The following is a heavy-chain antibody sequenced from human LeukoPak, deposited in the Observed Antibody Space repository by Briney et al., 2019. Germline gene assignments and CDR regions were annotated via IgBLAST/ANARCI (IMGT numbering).Heavy chain of an antibody. CDR1: GFTFSNYD. D-gene: IGHD1-26*01. CDR3: AGALMSPFDP. Sequence: PGGSLRLSCAASGFTFSNYDMIWVRQAPGKGLEWVSSIRSTGAGGNTYSADSVKGRFTISRDNSKNTLYLQMNSLRAEDTAVYYCAGALMSPFDPWGQGTLVTVSS. CDR2: IRSTGAGGNT. J-gene: IGHJ5*02. V-gene: IGHV3-23*01.